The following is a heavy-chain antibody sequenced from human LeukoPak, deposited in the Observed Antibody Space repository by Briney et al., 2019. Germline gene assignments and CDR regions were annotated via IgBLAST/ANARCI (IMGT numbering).Heavy chain of an antibody. J-gene: IGHJ4*02. CDR1: GFTFGTFGNYA. D-gene: IGHD1-26*01. V-gene: IGHV3-23*01. Sequence: GGSLRLSCAASGFTFGTFGNYAMSWVRQAPGKGLEWVSAISGIGEYTYYADSVKGRFTISRDNSKNTLYLQMNSLRAEDTAVYFCARLVGTYFDYWGQGTLVTVSS. CDR3: ARLVGTYFDY. CDR2: ISGIGEYT.